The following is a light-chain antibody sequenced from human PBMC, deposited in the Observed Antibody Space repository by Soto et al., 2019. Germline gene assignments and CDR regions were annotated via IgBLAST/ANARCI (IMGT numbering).Light chain of an antibody. J-gene: IGLJ1*01. CDR1: SSNIGRNS. Sequence: QSVLTQPPSASGTPGQRVTISCSGSSSNIGRNSVNWYQKFPGAAPKLLIYTNSQRPSGVPDRFSGSKSGTSASLAISGLQSEDEADYYCAAWDDSLYVFGTGNKLTVL. CDR2: TNS. CDR3: AAWDDSLYV. V-gene: IGLV1-44*01.